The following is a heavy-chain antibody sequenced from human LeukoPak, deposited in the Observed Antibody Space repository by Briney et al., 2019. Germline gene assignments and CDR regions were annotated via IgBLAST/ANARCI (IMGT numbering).Heavy chain of an antibody. D-gene: IGHD5-24*01. Sequence: SETLSLTCAVYGGSFSGYYWTWIRQPPGGGLEWIGEINDSGSTNYNPSLKSRVTISVDTSKSQFSLKLNSVTAADTAMYYCSRGRDPYWGQGTLVTVSS. CDR1: GGSFSGYY. CDR3: SRGRDPY. J-gene: IGHJ4*02. V-gene: IGHV4-34*01. CDR2: INDSGST.